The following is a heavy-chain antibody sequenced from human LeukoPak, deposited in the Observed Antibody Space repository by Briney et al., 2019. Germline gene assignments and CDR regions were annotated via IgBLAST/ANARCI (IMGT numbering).Heavy chain of an antibody. J-gene: IGHJ4*02. D-gene: IGHD3-22*01. CDR2: ISYGGSNK. Sequence: QPGRSLRLSCAASGFTFSSYAMHWVRQAPGKGLEWVAVISYGGSNKYYADSVKGRFTISRDNSKNTLYLQMNSLRAEDTAVYYCARDLYYYDSSGYSDYWGQGTLVTVSS. CDR3: ARDLYYYDSSGYSDY. CDR1: GFTFSSYA. V-gene: IGHV3-30*04.